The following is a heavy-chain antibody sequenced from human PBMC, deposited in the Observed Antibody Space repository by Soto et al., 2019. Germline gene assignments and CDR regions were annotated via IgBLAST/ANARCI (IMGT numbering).Heavy chain of an antibody. CDR2: MNPDSGHA. J-gene: IGHJ4*02. D-gene: IGHD2-15*01. CDR3: ARRPHCSGGICYYGLDN. V-gene: IGHV1-8*01. CDR1: GYTFTNSD. Sequence: ASVKVSCKASGYTFTNSDINWVRQAPGQGLEWMGWMNPDSGHAAYAQKFQGRVTLTTSTSTSTVYMEMRSLGSEDTAVYYCARRPHCSGGICYYGLDNWGQGTLVTV.